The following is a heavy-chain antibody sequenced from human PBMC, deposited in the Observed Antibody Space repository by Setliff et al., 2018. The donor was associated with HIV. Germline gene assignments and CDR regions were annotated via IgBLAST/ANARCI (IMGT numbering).Heavy chain of an antibody. CDR1: GFTFSGSA. Sequence: GGSLRLPCAASGFTFSGSAMHWVRQASGKGLEWVGRIRSKGYGSATAYAASVKGRFTISRDDSKNTAYLQMDSLKTEDTAVYYCTRHSTDPWSLLDYWGQGTLVTVSS. CDR2: IRSKGYGSAT. CDR3: TRHSTDPWSLLDY. V-gene: IGHV3-73*01. J-gene: IGHJ4*02. D-gene: IGHD1-1*01.